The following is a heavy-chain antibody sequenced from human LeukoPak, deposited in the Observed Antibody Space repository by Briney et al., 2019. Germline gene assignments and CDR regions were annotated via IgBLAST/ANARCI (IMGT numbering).Heavy chain of an antibody. CDR1: GGSFSGYY. CDR3: ARGRSYSNGLRTYYYYYMDV. V-gene: IGHV4-34*01. D-gene: IGHD5-18*01. CDR2: INHSGST. J-gene: IGHJ6*03. Sequence: SETLSLTCAVYGGSFSGYYWSWIRQPPGKGLEWIGEINHSGSTNYNPSLKSRVTISVDTSKNQFSLKLSSVTAADTAVYYCARGRSYSNGLRTYYYYYMDVWGKGTTVTVSS.